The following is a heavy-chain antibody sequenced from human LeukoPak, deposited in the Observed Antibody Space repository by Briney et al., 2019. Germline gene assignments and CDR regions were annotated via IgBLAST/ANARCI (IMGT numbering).Heavy chain of an antibody. CDR3: ARDNLVGRGAPYYDFWSGYSGPHSYYYGMDV. J-gene: IGHJ6*02. D-gene: IGHD3-3*01. Sequence: PGGSLRLSCAASGFTVSSNYMSWVRQAPGKGLEWVSVIYSGGSTYYADSVKGRFTISRDNSKNTLYLQMNSLRAEDTAVYYCARDNLVGRGAPYYDFWSGYSGPHSYYYGMDVWGQGTTVTVSS. V-gene: IGHV3-53*01. CDR2: IYSGGST. CDR1: GFTVSSNY.